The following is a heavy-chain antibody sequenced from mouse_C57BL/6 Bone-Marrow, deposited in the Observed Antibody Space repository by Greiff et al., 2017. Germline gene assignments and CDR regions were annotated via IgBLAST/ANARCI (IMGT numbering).Heavy chain of an antibody. J-gene: IGHJ1*03. CDR1: GYTFTSYW. Sequence: VQLQQPGAELVKPGASVKLSCKASGYTFTSYWMHWVKQRPGQGLEWIGMIHPNSGSTNYNEKFKSKATLTVDKSSSTAYMQLSSLTSEDSAVYYCARFSEYYGSSGYWYFDVWGTGTTVTVSS. CDR3: ARFSEYYGSSGYWYFDV. CDR2: IHPNSGST. V-gene: IGHV1-64*01. D-gene: IGHD1-1*01.